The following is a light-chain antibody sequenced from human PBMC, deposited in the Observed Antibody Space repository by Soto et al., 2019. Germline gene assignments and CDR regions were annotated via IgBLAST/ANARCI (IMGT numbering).Light chain of an antibody. J-gene: IGKJ5*01. Sequence: EIVLTQSPATLSLSPGERATLSCRASQSVSSSYLAWYQQKPGQAPRLLIYDASNRATGIPDRFSGSGSGTDFTLTISSLQPEDFAVYYCQLYGISPQFGQGTRLE. CDR1: QSVSSSY. CDR3: QLYGISPQ. CDR2: DAS. V-gene: IGKV3-20*01.